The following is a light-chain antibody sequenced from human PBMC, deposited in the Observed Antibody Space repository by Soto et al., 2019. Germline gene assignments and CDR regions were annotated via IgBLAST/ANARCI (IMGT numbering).Light chain of an antibody. Sequence: DIQMTQSPSSLSASVGDRVTITCRASQSISSYLNWYQQKPGKAPKLLIYAASSLQSGVPSRFSGSGSGTDCTLTISSLKPEDFATYYCQQSYSTPLTFGGGTKVEIK. J-gene: IGKJ4*01. CDR3: QQSYSTPLT. CDR2: AAS. V-gene: IGKV1-39*01. CDR1: QSISSY.